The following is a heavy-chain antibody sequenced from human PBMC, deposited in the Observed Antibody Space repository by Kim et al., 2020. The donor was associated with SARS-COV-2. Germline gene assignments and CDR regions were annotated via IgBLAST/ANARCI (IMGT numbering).Heavy chain of an antibody. Sequence: SETLSLTCTVSGGSISSYYWSWIRQPPGKGLEWIGYIYYSGSTNYNPSLKSRVTISVDTSKNQFSLKLSSVTAADTAVYYCARVISSWPHYYYYYGMDVWGQGTTVTVSS. CDR1: GGSISSYY. V-gene: IGHV4-59*01. CDR3: ARVISSWPHYYYYYGMDV. J-gene: IGHJ6*02. CDR2: IYYSGST. D-gene: IGHD6-13*01.